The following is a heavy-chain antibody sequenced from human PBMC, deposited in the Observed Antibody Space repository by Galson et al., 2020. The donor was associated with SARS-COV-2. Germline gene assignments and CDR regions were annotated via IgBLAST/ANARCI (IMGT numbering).Heavy chain of an antibody. J-gene: IGHJ4*02. CDR2: IDTDNGNT. D-gene: IGHD6-19*01. Sequence: ASVKVSCETSGYTFKRYGISWVRQAPGQGLEWMGWIDTDNGNTNYAQKLQGRVTMTTDTSTTTAYMELRNLRSDDTAVYYCARGPVAGIFDYWGQGTLVNVSS. CDR3: ARGPVAGIFDY. V-gene: IGHV1-18*01. CDR1: GYTFKRYG.